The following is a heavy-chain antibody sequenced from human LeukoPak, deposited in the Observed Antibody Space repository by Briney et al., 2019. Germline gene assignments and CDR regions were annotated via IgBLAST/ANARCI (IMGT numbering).Heavy chain of an antibody. V-gene: IGHV1-46*01. J-gene: IGHJ4*02. CDR2: INPSGGST. Sequence: GASVKVSCKASGYTFTSYYMHWVRQAPGQGLEWMGIINPSGGSTSYAQKFQGRVTITRDTSASTAYMELSSLRSEDMAVYYCARDPSNLLWFGELKYYFDYWGQGTLVTVSS. D-gene: IGHD3-10*01. CDR1: GYTFTSYY. CDR3: ARDPSNLLWFGELKYYFDY.